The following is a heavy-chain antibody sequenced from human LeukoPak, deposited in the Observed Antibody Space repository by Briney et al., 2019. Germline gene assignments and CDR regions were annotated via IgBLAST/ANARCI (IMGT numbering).Heavy chain of an antibody. J-gene: IGHJ6*03. CDR3: ARDLSGYDSDYMDV. CDR1: GGSISSGSYY. Sequence: SETLSLTCTVSGGSISSGSYYWSWIRQPAGKGLEWIGRIYTSGSTNYNPSLKSRVTISVDTSKNQFSLKLSSVTAADTAVYYCARDLSGYDSDYMDVWGKGTTVTVSS. CDR2: IYTSGST. D-gene: IGHD5-12*01. V-gene: IGHV4-61*02.